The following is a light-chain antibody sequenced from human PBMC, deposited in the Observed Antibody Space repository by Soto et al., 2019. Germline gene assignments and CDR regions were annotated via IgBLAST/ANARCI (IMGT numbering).Light chain of an antibody. Sequence: SGSPGETATLFCRASQNIRNNLAWYQQGPGQPPRLLIFGASTRAIGVPARFSGSGSGTEFTLTIDSLQPEDFAVYYCHQYDNWPPGTFGPGTKVDIK. CDR1: QNIRNN. CDR2: GAS. J-gene: IGKJ3*01. CDR3: HQYDNWPPGT. V-gene: IGKV3-15*01.